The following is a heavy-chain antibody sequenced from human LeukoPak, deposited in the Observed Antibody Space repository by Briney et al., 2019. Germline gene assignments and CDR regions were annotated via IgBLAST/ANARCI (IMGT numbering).Heavy chain of an antibody. V-gene: IGHV3-30*02. J-gene: IGHJ4*02. CDR2: IQTDGSDK. Sequence: PGGSLRLSCAASGIDFRASGIHWVRQAPGMGLEWVTSIQTDGSDKYYAASVAGRFTISRDNSKNTVYLHMNSLRPDDTALYYCAREGGTVVVGRFDYWGQGTLVTVSS. CDR1: GIDFRASG. CDR3: AREGGTVVVGRFDY. D-gene: IGHD2-2*01.